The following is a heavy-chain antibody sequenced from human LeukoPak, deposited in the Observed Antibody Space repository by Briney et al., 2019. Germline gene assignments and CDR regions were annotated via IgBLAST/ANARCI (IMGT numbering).Heavy chain of an antibody. J-gene: IGHJ4*02. CDR1: AFIFSNYG. D-gene: IGHD2-2*01. Sequence: PGGSLRLSCAASAFIFSNYGMTWVRQAPGKGLEWVSYISFTTTTEYYADSVKGRFTISRDNSKNTLYLQMNSLRAEDTAVYYCAKCRVSEGDIVVVPAAPDYWGQGTLVTVSS. CDR2: ISFTTTTE. V-gene: IGHV3-48*01. CDR3: AKCRVSEGDIVVVPAAPDY.